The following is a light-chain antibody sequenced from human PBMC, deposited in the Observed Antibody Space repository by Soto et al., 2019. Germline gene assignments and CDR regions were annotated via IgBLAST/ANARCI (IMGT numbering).Light chain of an antibody. CDR1: QSIATY. V-gene: IGKV1-39*01. CDR2: GAS. J-gene: IGKJ1*01. CDR3: QQSYSTVGT. Sequence: DIQMTQSPSSLSASVGDRVTITCLASQSIATYLNWYQQKPGKAPKLLIYGASSLQTGVPSRFSGSGSGADFTLTISSLQPEDFATYYCQQSYSTVGTFGQGTKVDIK.